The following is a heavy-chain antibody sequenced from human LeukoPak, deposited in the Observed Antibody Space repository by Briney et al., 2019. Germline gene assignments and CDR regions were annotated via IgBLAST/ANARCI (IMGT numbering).Heavy chain of an antibody. CDR1: GGSISSYY. CDR3: ARLPQPGGLDY. J-gene: IGHJ4*02. D-gene: IGHD2-2*01. Sequence: SETRSLTCSVAGGSISSYYWSWIRQPPGKGLEWVGYIYYRGDTNYNPSLQSQFTVSVDTSTDQFSLKLSSVTAADTAVYSCARLPQPGGLDYWRQGTLVPVSS. V-gene: IGHV4-59*12. CDR2: IYYRGDT.